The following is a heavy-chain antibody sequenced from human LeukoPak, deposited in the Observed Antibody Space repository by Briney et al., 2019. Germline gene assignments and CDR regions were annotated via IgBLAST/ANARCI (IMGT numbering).Heavy chain of an antibody. CDR1: GGSISSYY. J-gene: IGHJ4*02. CDR3: ASHAHRGIAARVLHFDY. CDR2: IYTSGSN. Sequence: SETLSLTCTVSGGSISSYYLSWIRQPPGKGLEWIGYIYTSGSNNYNPTLKSRLTISVHTSKNQFSLKLSYVPAADTAVYYCASHAHRGIAARVLHFDYWGQGTLVTVSS. D-gene: IGHD6-6*01. V-gene: IGHV4-4*09.